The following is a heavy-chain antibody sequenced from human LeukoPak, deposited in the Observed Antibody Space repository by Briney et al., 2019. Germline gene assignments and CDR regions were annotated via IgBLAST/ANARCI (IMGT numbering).Heavy chain of an antibody. CDR1: GFTFSSYA. CDR3: AKDRLGPIAVGGYEVFDP. CDR2: ISGSGGST. Sequence: PGGSLRLSCAASGFTFSSYAMSWVRQAPGKGLEWVSAISGSGGSTYYAGSVKGRFTISRDNSKNTLYLQMNSLRAEDTAVYYCAKDRLGPIAVGGYEVFDPWGQGTLVTVSS. D-gene: IGHD6-19*01. V-gene: IGHV3-23*01. J-gene: IGHJ5*02.